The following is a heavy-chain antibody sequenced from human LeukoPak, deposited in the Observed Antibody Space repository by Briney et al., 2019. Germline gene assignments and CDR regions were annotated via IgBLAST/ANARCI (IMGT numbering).Heavy chain of an antibody. J-gene: IGHJ4*02. Sequence: SETLSLTCTVSNGSISNSRYYWAWIRHPPGKGLEWIGTVYYSGSTHYHPSQKSRITITVDTSKNQFSLKLSSVTAADTAVYYCAREYSSGLDYWGQGTLVTVSS. CDR3: AREYSSGLDY. V-gene: IGHV4-39*07. CDR1: NGSISNSRYY. CDR2: VYYSGST. D-gene: IGHD6-19*01.